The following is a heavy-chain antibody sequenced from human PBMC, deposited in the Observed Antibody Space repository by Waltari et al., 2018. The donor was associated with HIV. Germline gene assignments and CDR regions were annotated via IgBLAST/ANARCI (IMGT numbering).Heavy chain of an antibody. V-gene: IGHV3-21*02. CDR2: ISSSNNNV. CDR3: ARRQAPYWYFDL. Sequence: QLVEYGGGLVKAGGALRLSCSAYGCTVSRDNLNWVRQVPGKGLEWVSSISSSNNNVFYGDSVKGRFTISRDNAKKSLFLQMNSLRGEDTAIYYCARRQAPYWYFDLWGRGTLVTVSS. CDR1: GCTVSRDN. J-gene: IGHJ2*01.